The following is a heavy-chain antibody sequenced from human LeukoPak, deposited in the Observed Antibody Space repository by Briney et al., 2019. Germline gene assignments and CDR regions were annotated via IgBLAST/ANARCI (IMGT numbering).Heavy chain of an antibody. J-gene: IGHJ4*02. V-gene: IGHV4-4*07. Sequence: SETLSLTCTVSGGPISSYYWSWIRQPAGKGLEWIGRIYTSGSTNYNPSLKSRVTMSADTSKNQSSLKLSSVTAADTAVFYCARENSGSYREFDYWGQGTLVTVSS. CDR3: ARENSGSYREFDY. D-gene: IGHD1-26*01. CDR1: GGPISSYY. CDR2: IYTSGST.